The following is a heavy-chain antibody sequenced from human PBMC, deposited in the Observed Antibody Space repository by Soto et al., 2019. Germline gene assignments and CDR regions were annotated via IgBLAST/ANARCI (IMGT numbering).Heavy chain of an antibody. CDR2: IIPIFGTA. Sequence: SVKVSCTASGGTFSSYAISWVRQAPGQGLEWMGGIIPIFGTANYAQKFQGRVTITADESTSTAYMELSSLRSEDTAVYYCARAVSYYDFWSGYSDYYYYYGMDVWGQGTTVTVSS. CDR3: ARAVSYYDFWSGYSDYYYYYGMDV. V-gene: IGHV1-69*13. D-gene: IGHD3-3*01. J-gene: IGHJ6*02. CDR1: GGTFSSYA.